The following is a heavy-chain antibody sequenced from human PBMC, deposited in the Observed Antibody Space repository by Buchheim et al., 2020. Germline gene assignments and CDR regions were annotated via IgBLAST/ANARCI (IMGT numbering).Heavy chain of an antibody. J-gene: IGHJ6*02. V-gene: IGHV1-8*01. CDR1: GYIFNSYG. CDR3: ASAIDYGWNNDYYGMDV. CDR2: MNPNSGNT. D-gene: IGHD1/OR15-1a*01. Sequence: QVQLVQSGPEVKKTGASVRVSCKASGYIFNSYGLSWVRQAPGQGLEWMGWMNPNSGNTGYAQKFQGRVTMTRNTSISTAYMELSSLRSEDTAVYYCASAIDYGWNNDYYGMDVWGQGTT.